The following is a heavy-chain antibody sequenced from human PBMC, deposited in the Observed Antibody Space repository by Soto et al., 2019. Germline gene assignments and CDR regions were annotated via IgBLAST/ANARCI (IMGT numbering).Heavy chain of an antibody. V-gene: IGHV3-23*01. D-gene: IGHD3-3*01. Sequence: GGSLRLSCAASGFTFSSYAMSWVRQAPGKGLEWVSAISGSGGSTYYADSVKGRFTISRDNSKNTLYLQMNSLRAEDTAVYYCANFWSGYISRGSAYHPNFDYWGQGTLVTVSS. CDR3: ANFWSGYISRGSAYHPNFDY. CDR1: GFTFSSYA. CDR2: ISGSGGST. J-gene: IGHJ4*02.